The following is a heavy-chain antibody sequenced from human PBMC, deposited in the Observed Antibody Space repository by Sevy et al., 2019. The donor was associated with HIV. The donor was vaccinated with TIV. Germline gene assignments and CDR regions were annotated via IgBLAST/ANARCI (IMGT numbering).Heavy chain of an antibody. V-gene: IGHV3-21*01. CDR1: TFTFDTYA. Sequence: GGSLRLSCVASTFTFDTYAMSWVRQAPGKGLEWVSYISGSSNYIYYADSLKGRFTISRDNAKNSLYLQVTSLRVEDTPVYYCARSGIAWDAFDLWGQGTMVTVSS. CDR3: ARSGIAWDAFDL. J-gene: IGHJ3*01. CDR2: ISGSSNYI. D-gene: IGHD2-21*01.